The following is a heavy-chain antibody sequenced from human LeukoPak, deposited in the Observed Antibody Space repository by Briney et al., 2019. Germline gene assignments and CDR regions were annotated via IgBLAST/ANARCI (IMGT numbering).Heavy chain of an antibody. CDR1: GFTFSSYW. D-gene: IGHD3-10*01. J-gene: IGHJ6*04. Sequence: GGSLRLSCAASGFTFSSYWMSWVRQAPGKGLEWVANIKQDGREKYYVDSVKGRFTISRDNAKNSLYLQMNSLRAEDTAVYYCARAPPRRLLWFGMDVWGKGTTVTVSS. CDR2: IKQDGREK. V-gene: IGHV3-7*03. CDR3: ARAPPRRLLWFGMDV.